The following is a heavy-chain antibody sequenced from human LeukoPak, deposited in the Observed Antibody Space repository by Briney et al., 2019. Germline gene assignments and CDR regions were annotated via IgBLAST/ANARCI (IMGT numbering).Heavy chain of an antibody. J-gene: IGHJ4*02. CDR2: INPNSGGT. V-gene: IGHV1-2*02. Sequence: ASVKVSCKASGYTFTGYYMHWVRQAPGQGLEWMGWINPNSGGTNYAQKFQGRVTMTRDTSISTAYMELSRLRSDDTAVYYCARIDILTGRKSDYWGQGTLVTVSS. D-gene: IGHD3-9*01. CDR3: ARIDILTGRKSDY. CDR1: GYTFTGYY.